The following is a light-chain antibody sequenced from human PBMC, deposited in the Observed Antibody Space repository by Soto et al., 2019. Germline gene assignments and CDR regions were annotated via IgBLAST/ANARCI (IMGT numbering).Light chain of an antibody. V-gene: IGKV4-1*01. CDR3: QPYYRTLRT. Sequence: DIVMTQSPDSLAVSLGARATVNCKSSQSVLSTSDNRNYFAWYQQTPGQPPKLLIYWASTRGSGVPDRFSGRGCVTDFTLTISSLQAEDVAVYYCQPYYRTLRTVGQGTKVEIK. J-gene: IGKJ1*01. CDR2: WAS. CDR1: QSVLSTSDNRNY.